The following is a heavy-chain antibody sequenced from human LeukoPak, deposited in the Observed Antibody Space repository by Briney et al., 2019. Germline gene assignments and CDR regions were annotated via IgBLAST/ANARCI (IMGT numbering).Heavy chain of an antibody. V-gene: IGHV3-23*01. Sequence: GGSLRLSCAASGFTFNIYAMNWVRQAPGKGLEWVSAMSGSGGSTYYADSVKGRFTISRDNSKNTLYLQVNSLRAGDTALYYCAKTSEPYYNIGKALDFWGRGTLVTVSS. D-gene: IGHD3-22*01. CDR2: MSGSGGST. CDR1: GFTFNIYA. J-gene: IGHJ4*02. CDR3: AKTSEPYYNIGKALDF.